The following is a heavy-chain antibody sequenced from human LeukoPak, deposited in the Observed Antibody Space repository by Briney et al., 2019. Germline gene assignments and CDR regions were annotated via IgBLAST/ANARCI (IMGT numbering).Heavy chain of an antibody. J-gene: IGHJ3*02. CDR1: GFTFSSYS. V-gene: IGHV3-21*01. Sequence: SGGSLRLSCAASGFTFSSYSMNWVRQAPGKGLEWVSSISSSSSYIYYADSVKGRSTISRDNAKNSLYLQMNSLRAEDTAVYYCARDKSRGRESDAFDIWGQGTMVTVSS. CDR2: ISSSSSYI. D-gene: IGHD1-26*01. CDR3: ARDKSRGRESDAFDI.